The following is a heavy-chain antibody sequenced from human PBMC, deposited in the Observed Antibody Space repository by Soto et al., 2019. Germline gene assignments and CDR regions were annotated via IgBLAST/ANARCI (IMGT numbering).Heavy chain of an antibody. CDR1: GYNFTSYG. J-gene: IGHJ4*02. CDR3: AIGADQNWNDYFDY. CDR2: ISAYNGNT. Sequence: ASVKVSCKASGYNFTSYGISWVRQAPGQGLEWMGWISAYNGNTNYAQKLQGRVTMTTDTSTSTAYMELRSLRSDDTAVYYCAIGADQNWNDYFDYWGQGTLVTVSS. V-gene: IGHV1-18*01. D-gene: IGHD1-1*01.